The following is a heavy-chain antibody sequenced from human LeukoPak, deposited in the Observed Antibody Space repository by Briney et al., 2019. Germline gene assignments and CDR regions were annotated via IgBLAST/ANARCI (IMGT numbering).Heavy chain of an antibody. CDR3: ARDECAGGCIKVFDP. J-gene: IGHJ5*02. D-gene: IGHD2-8*02. Sequence: ASVKASYKALGYPFRAFYIHWMRQAPGQGLKWMGWINPFEGATRYAPKCQGRVTMTGDTATSTVYMDLSSLTSDDTAVYFCARDECAGGCIKVFDPWGQGTLVTVSS. CDR2: INPFEGAT. V-gene: IGHV1-2*02. CDR1: GYPFRAFY.